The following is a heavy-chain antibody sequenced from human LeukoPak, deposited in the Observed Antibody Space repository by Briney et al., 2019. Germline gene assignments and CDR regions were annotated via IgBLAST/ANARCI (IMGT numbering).Heavy chain of an antibody. CDR2: INPNSGGT. D-gene: IGHD1-26*01. CDR1: GYTFTGYY. V-gene: IGHV1-2*02. Sequence: ASVKVSCKASGYTFTGYYMHWVRQAPGQGLEWMGWINPNSGGTNYAQKFQGRVTMTRDTSISTAYMELSRLRSDDTAVYYCARDPSGSYSEVAFDIWGQGTMVTVSS. CDR3: ARDPSGSYSEVAFDI. J-gene: IGHJ3*02.